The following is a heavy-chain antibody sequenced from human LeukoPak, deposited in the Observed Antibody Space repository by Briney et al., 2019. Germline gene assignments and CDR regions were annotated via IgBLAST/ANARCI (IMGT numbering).Heavy chain of an antibody. Sequence: GASVTVSCKASGYTFTSYYMHWVRQAPGQGLEWMGIINPSGGSTSYAQKFQGRVTMTRDMSTSTVYMELSSLRSEDTAVYYCARADYCSSTSCYSRWFDPWGQGTLVTVSS. D-gene: IGHD2-2*01. V-gene: IGHV1-46*01. CDR1: GYTFTSYY. CDR3: ARADYCSSTSCYSRWFDP. J-gene: IGHJ5*02. CDR2: INPSGGST.